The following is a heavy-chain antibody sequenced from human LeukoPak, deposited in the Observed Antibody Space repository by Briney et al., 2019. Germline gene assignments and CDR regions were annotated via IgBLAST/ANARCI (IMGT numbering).Heavy chain of an antibody. CDR1: GFTLSSYG. V-gene: IGHV3-33*08. D-gene: IGHD3-16*02. Sequence: GGSLRLSCAASGFTLSSYGMHWVRQAPGKGLEWVAVTWSGGSDKYYADSVKGRFTISRDNSKNTLYLQMNSLRAEDTAVYYCASIRGSYRYYFDYWGQGTLVTVSS. J-gene: IGHJ4*02. CDR3: ASIRGSYRYYFDY. CDR2: TWSGGSDK.